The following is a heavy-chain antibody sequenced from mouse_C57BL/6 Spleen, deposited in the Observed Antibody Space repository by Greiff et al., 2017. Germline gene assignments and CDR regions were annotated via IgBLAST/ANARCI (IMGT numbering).Heavy chain of an antibody. Sequence: EVKLMESGGGLVQPGGSLSLSCAASGFTFTDYYMSWVRQPPGKALEWLGFIRNKANGYTTEYSASVKGRFTISRDNSQSILYLQMNAVSAEDGATYYCARYDSTSYYAMDYWGQGTSVTVSS. D-gene: IGHD2-5*01. CDR1: GFTFTDYY. V-gene: IGHV7-3*01. J-gene: IGHJ4*01. CDR2: IRNKANGYTT. CDR3: ARYDSTSYYAMDY.